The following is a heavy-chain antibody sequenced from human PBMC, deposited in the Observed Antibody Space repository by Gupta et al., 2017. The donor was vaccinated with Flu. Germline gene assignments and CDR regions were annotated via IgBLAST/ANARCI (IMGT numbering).Heavy chain of an antibody. V-gene: IGHV3-21*01. D-gene: IGHD3-22*01. CDR1: TYT. CDR3: ARNCAVYDSTGYFDY. J-gene: IGHJ4*02. Sequence: TYTMNWVRQAPGKGLEWVSSISSSSSYIYYADSVKGRFTISRDNAKNSLYLQMYSLRAEDAGIYYCARNCAVYDSTGYFDYWGQGALVTVSS. CDR2: ISSSSSYI.